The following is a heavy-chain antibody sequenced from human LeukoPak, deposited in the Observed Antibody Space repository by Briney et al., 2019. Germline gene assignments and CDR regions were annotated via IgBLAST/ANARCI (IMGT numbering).Heavy chain of an antibody. CDR3: ARDSFETSGTTDY. Sequence: ASVKVSCKASGYTFTGYYIHWVRQAPGQGLEWMGWINPNTGGTNYARQFQGRVTMTRDTSLSTAYMELSRLRSDGTAVYYCARDSFETSGTTDYWGQGTLVTVSS. J-gene: IGHJ4*02. CDR2: INPNTGGT. V-gene: IGHV1-2*02. D-gene: IGHD1-1*01. CDR1: GYTFTGYY.